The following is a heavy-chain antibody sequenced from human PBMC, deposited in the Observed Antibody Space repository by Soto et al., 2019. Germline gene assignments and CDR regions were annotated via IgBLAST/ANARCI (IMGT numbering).Heavy chain of an antibody. CDR3: ARVGTDYGSGSPYYSDY. V-gene: IGHV3-21*06. Sequence: EVQLEESGGGLVKPGGSLRLSCAASGFSFRSYYLNWVRQAPGRGLEWVSSISPSSSFLSYADSVKGRFTISRDNAKSSVHLQMNSLRAEDTAVYFCARVGTDYGSGSPYYSDYWGQGTLVTVSS. CDR1: GFSFRSYY. J-gene: IGHJ4*02. CDR2: ISPSSSFL. D-gene: IGHD3-10*01.